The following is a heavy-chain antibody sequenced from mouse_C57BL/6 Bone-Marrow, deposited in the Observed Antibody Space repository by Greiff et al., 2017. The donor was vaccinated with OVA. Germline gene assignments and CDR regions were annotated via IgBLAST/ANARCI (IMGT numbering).Heavy chain of an antibody. J-gene: IGHJ4*01. V-gene: IGHV14-4*01. CDR2: IDPENGDT. CDR3: TTEGLLLRPYYAMDY. Sequence: QSGAELVRPGASVKLSCTASGFNIKDDYMHWVKQRPEQGLEWIGWIDPENGDTEYASKFQGKATITADTSSNTAYLQLSSLTSEDTAVYYCTTEGLLLRPYYAMDYWGQGTSVTVSS. CDR1: GFNIKDDY. D-gene: IGHD1-1*01.